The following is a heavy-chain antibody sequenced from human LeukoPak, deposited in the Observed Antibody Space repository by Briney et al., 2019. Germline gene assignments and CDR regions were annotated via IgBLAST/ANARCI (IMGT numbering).Heavy chain of an antibody. CDR3: ASPGHYYDSSGPLDY. V-gene: IGHV4-34*01. CDR1: GGSFSGYY. D-gene: IGHD3-22*01. J-gene: IGHJ4*02. Sequence: SETLSLTCAVYGGSFSGYYWSWIRQPPGKGLEWIGEINHSGSTNYNPSLKSRVTISVDTSKNQFSLKLSSVTAADTAVYYCASPGHYYDSSGPLDYWGQGTLVTVSS. CDR2: INHSGST.